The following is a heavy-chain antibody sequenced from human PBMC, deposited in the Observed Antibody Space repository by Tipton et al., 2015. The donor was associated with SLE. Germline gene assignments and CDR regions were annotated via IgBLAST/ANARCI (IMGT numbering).Heavy chain of an antibody. Sequence: TLSLTCAVYGGSFSGYFWSWIRQPPGKGLEWIGEINHSGSTNYNPSLKSRVTISVDTSKNHFSLKLSSVTAADTAVYYCARRGITIFGVVTSWYFDLWGRGTLVTVSS. CDR3: ARRGITIFGVVTSWYFDL. V-gene: IGHV4-34*01. CDR1: GGSFSGYF. CDR2: INHSGST. D-gene: IGHD3-3*01. J-gene: IGHJ2*01.